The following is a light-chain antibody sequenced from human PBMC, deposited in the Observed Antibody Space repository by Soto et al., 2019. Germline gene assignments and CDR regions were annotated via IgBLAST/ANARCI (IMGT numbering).Light chain of an antibody. CDR3: QQYGSSRWT. CDR2: AIS. J-gene: IGKJ1*01. V-gene: IGKV3-20*01. Sequence: EIVWTQSPGTLSVSRGERATLYCKSSESVSDNQLAWYQMKPGQAPRILIYAISSRPTGIPDRFSGSASGTDFNLTIRRVETEDFAMYECQQYGSSRWTFAQGTKVDI. CDR1: ESVSDNQ.